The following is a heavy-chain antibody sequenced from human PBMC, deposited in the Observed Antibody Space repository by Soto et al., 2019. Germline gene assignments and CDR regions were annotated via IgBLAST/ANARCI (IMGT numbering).Heavy chain of an antibody. CDR1: GLNFDDFA. CDR3: AKAKYDFWSLYYFDS. CDR2: ITWNSRVL. J-gene: IGHJ4*01. V-gene: IGHV3-9*01. Sequence: EVQLVESGGRLVQPGRSLRLSCVGTGLNFDDFAMHWVRQAPGKGLEWVSGITWNSRVLAYADSVKCRFTISRDNARNSLYLQMDSLRDEDTVLYYCAKAKYDFWSLYYFDSWVQGTLVTVSS. D-gene: IGHD3-3*01.